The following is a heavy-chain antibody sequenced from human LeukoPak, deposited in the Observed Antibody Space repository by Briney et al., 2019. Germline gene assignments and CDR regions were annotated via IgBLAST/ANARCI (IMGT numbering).Heavy chain of an antibody. CDR1: GGSFSGYY. CDR3: ARHPYGSGTLIDP. D-gene: IGHD3-10*01. V-gene: IGHV4-34*01. CDR2: INHSGST. J-gene: IGHJ5*02. Sequence: SETLSLTCAVCGGSFSGYYWSWIRQPPGKGLEWIGEINHSGSTNYNPSLKSRVTISVDTSKNQFSLKLSSVTAADTAVYYCARHPYGSGTLIDPWGQGTLVTVSS.